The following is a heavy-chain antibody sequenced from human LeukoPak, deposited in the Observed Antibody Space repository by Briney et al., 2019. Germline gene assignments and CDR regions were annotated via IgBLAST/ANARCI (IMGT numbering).Heavy chain of an antibody. J-gene: IGHJ4*02. CDR2: ISSSGSTI. Sequence: PGGSPRLSCAASGFTFSDYYMSWTRQAPGKGLEWVSYISSSGSTIYYADSVKGRFTISRDNAKNSLYLQMNSLRAEDTAVYYCATSLEWLLPFDYWGQGTLVTVSS. CDR3: ATSLEWLLPFDY. CDR1: GFTFSDYY. D-gene: IGHD3-3*01. V-gene: IGHV3-11*04.